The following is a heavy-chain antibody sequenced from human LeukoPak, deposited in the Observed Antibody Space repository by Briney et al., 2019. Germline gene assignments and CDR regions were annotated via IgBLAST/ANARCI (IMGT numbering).Heavy chain of an antibody. D-gene: IGHD5-24*01. CDR2: ISGSGGST. V-gene: IGHV3-23*01. CDR1: GFTFSSCA. CDR3: AKARRRVEMATIGDYYYYMDV. Sequence: PGGSLRLSCAASGFTFSSCAMSWVRQAPGKGLEWVSAISGSGGSTYYADSVKGRFTISRDNSKNTLYLQMNSLRAEDTAVYYCAKARRRVEMATIGDYYYYMDVWGKGTTVTVSS. J-gene: IGHJ6*03.